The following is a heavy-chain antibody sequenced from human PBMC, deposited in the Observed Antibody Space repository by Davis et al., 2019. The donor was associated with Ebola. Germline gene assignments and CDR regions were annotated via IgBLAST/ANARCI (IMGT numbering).Heavy chain of an antibody. CDR1: GYSFTSYW. CDR2: IYPGDSDT. CDR3: ARFGGDYGNYYYYYGMDV. D-gene: IGHD4-17*01. V-gene: IGHV5-51*01. Sequence: KVSCKGSGYSFTSYWIGWVRQMPGKGLEWMGIIYPGDSDTRYSPSFQGQVTISADKSISTAYLQWSSLKASDTAMYYCARFGGDYGNYYYYYGMDVWGQGTTVTVSS. J-gene: IGHJ6*02.